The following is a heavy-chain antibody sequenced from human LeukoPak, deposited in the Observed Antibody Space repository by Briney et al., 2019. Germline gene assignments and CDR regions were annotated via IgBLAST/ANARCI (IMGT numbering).Heavy chain of an antibody. CDR2: ISAYNGNT. CDR3: ARDPIFDYYDSSGYFDY. D-gene: IGHD3-22*01. J-gene: IGHJ4*02. V-gene: IGHV1-18*01. Sequence: ASVKVSCKASGYTFTSYGISWVRQAPGQGLEWMGWISAYNGNTNYAQKLQGRVTMTTDTSTSTAYMELRSLRSDDTAVYYCARDPIFDYYDSSGYFDYWGQGTLVTVSP. CDR1: GYTFTSYG.